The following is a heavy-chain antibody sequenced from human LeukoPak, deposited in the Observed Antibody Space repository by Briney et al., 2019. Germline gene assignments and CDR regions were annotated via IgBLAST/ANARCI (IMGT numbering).Heavy chain of an antibody. J-gene: IGHJ3*02. CDR2: INHSGST. V-gene: IGHV4-39*07. CDR3: ARRPSIAARPGAFDI. D-gene: IGHD6-6*01. CDR1: GGSIRNSSFY. Sequence: PSETLSLTCAVSGGSIRNSSFYWGWIRQPPGKGLEWIGEINHSGSTNYNPSLKSRVAMSVDTSKSQFSLKLSSVTAADTAVYYCARRPSIAARPGAFDIWGPGTMVTVSS.